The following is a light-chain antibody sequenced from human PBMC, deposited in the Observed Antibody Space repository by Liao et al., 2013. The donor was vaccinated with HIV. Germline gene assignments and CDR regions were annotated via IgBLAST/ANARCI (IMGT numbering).Light chain of an antibody. CDR3: QAWDSLVV. CDR1: KLGHKY. J-gene: IGLJ2*01. CDR2: QDS. Sequence: SYELTQPPSVSVSPGQTASISCSGDKLGHKYACWFQQKPGQSPVLVIYQDSKRPSGIPERFSGSNSGNTATLTISGTQAMDEADYYCQAWDSLVVFGGGTKLTVL. V-gene: IGLV3-1*01.